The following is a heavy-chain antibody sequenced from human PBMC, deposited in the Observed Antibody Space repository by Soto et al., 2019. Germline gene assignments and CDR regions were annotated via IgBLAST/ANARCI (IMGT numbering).Heavy chain of an antibody. CDR2: ISSSGSTI. CDR1: GFTFSDYY. D-gene: IGHD3-22*01. CDR3: AGQFYYDSSGYPWFDP. J-gene: IGHJ5*02. V-gene: IGHV3-11*01. Sequence: PGGSLRLSCVASGFTFSDYYMSWIRQAPGKGLEWVSYISSSGSTIYYADSVKGRFTISRDNAKNSLYLQMNSLRAEDTAVYYCAGQFYYDSSGYPWFDPWGQGTLVTVSS.